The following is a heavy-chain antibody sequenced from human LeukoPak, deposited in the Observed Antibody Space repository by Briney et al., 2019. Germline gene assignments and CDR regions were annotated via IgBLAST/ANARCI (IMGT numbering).Heavy chain of an antibody. V-gene: IGHV1-58*01. D-gene: IGHD6-13*01. CDR2: IVVGSGNT. CDR3: AADLIAAAGVLIDY. J-gene: IGHJ4*02. Sequence: SVKLSCKASGFTFTSSAVQWVRQARGQGLEWIGWIVVGSGNTNYAQKFQERVTITRDISTSTAYMELSSLRSEDTAVYYCAADLIAAAGVLIDYWGQGTLVTVSS. CDR1: GFTFTSSA.